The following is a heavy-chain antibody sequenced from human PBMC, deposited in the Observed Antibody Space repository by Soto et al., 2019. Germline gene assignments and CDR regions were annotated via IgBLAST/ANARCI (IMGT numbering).Heavy chain of an antibody. CDR2: TYYRSIWQT. V-gene: IGHV6-1*01. Sequence: QVQLQQSGPGLVKPSQTLSLTCAISGDSVSSNDAVWNWIRQSPSRGLEWLGRTYYRSIWQTEYAVSVKGRMTINPDASKNQFSLQLNSVTXXDXXXXXXXXXXXXXXXXXXGQGTLVTVSA. J-gene: IGHJ4*02. CDR3: XXXXXXXXXXX. CDR1: GDSVSSNDAV.